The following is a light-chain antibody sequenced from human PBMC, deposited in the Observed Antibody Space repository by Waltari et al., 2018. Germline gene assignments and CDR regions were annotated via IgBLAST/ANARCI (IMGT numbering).Light chain of an antibody. CDR3: QQYGSSPWT. CDR2: GAS. J-gene: IGKJ1*01. V-gene: IGKV3-20*01. Sequence: ELVLTQSPGTLSLSPGERATRSCRASQSVSSGYLAWYQHKPGQAPRVLIHGASNRATGIPDRFRGSGSGTDFTLTISRLEPEDFAVYYCQQYGSSPWTFGQGTKVEIK. CDR1: QSVSSGY.